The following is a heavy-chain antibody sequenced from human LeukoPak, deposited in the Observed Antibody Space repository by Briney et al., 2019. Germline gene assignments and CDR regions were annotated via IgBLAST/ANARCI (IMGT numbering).Heavy chain of an antibody. CDR3: AKGAPGIAAAGTGYFQH. CDR2: ISYDGSNK. Sequence: GSLRLSCAASGFTFSSYGMHWVRQAPGKGLEWVAVISYDGSNKYYADSVKGRFTISRDNSKNTLYLQMNSLRAEDTAVYYCAKGAPGIAAAGTGYFQHWGQGTLVTVSS. J-gene: IGHJ1*01. CDR1: GFTFSSYG. V-gene: IGHV3-30*18. D-gene: IGHD6-13*01.